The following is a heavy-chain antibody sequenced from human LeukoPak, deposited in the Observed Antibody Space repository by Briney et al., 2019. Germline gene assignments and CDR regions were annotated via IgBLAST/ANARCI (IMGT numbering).Heavy chain of an antibody. Sequence: SETLSLTCSVSGGSISSYYWSWIRQPAGKGLEWIGRIYFTGTTNYNPSLQSRVTMSVDTSKYQFSLELSSVTAADTAVYYCARGSSSSWYSFDFWGRGTEVTVPS. CDR1: GGSISSYY. CDR2: IYFTGTT. J-gene: IGHJ3*01. D-gene: IGHD6-13*01. CDR3: ARGSSSSWYSFDF. V-gene: IGHV4-4*07.